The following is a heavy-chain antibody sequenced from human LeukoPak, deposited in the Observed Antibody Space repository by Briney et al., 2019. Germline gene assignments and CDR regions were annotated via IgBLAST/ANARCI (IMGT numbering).Heavy chain of an antibody. V-gene: IGHV3-74*01. CDR1: GFRFSRYW. CDR3: ARDNTYMFDY. D-gene: IGHD2-2*02. CDR2: INTDGRTT. J-gene: IGHJ4*02. Sequence: GSLRLSCAGSGFRFSRYWMNWVRQAPGKGLGWVAHINTDGRTTTYADSVKGRFTVARDNAKNTLYLEMNRLRAEDTAVYYCARDNTYMFDYWGQGTQVTVSS.